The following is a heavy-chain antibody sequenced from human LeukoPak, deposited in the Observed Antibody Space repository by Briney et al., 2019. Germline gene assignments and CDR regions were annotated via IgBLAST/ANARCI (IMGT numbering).Heavy chain of an antibody. V-gene: IGHV3-23*01. CDR2: ISGSGGST. CDR3: AKGADISIGYFDL. J-gene: IGHJ2*01. Sequence: GGSLILSCAASVFTFSSHAVRWVRQAPGKGLEWVSAISGSGGSTYYAASVKGRCTISRDNSKNTPYLQMNSLRTEETAVYYCAKGADISIGYFDLWGRGTLVTVSS. CDR1: VFTFSSHA. D-gene: IGHD3-9*01.